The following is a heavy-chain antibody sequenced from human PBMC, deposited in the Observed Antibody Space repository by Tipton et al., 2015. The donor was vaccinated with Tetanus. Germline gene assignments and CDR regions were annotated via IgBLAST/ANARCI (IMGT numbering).Heavy chain of an antibody. CDR1: GGSVSSGIYY. V-gene: IGHV4-61*01. CDR2: ILYGGGT. CDR3: ARIHDFLSGHFDF. Sequence: TLSLTCSIFGGSVSSGIYYWAWIRQPPGKGLEYIGYILYGGGTHYNPSLKSRVTVSADPSQNQFSLKLTSVTAADTAVYYCARIHDFLSGHFDFWGQGTLVAVSS. J-gene: IGHJ4*02. D-gene: IGHD3-3*01.